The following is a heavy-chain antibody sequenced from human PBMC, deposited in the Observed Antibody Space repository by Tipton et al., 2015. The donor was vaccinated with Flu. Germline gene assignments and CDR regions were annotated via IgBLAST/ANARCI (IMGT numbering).Heavy chain of an antibody. CDR2: IFHSGTT. Sequence: TLSLTCTVSGDSITSSSYFWGWIRQPPGKGLEWIGSIFHSGTTYYNPSLKSRVTISVDTSKNQFSLKMSSVTAADTAVYYCARDRYDSSGFVDYWGQGTLVTVSS. CDR3: ARDRYDSSGFVDY. V-gene: IGHV4-39*07. CDR1: GDSITSSSYF. D-gene: IGHD3-22*01. J-gene: IGHJ4*02.